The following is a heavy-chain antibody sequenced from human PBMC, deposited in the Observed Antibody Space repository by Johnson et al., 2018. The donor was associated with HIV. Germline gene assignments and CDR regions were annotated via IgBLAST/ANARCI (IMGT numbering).Heavy chain of an antibody. Sequence: QMLLVESGGGVVQPGGSLRLSCAASGFTFSSYGMHWVRQAPGQGLEWVAFIRYDGSNKYYADSVKGRFTISRDNSKNTLYLQMNSLRAEDTAVYYCAKDASYSSGWYYAFDIWGQGTMVTVSS. V-gene: IGHV3-30*02. CDR2: IRYDGSNK. CDR3: AKDASYSSGWYYAFDI. CDR1: GFTFSSYG. J-gene: IGHJ3*02. D-gene: IGHD6-19*01.